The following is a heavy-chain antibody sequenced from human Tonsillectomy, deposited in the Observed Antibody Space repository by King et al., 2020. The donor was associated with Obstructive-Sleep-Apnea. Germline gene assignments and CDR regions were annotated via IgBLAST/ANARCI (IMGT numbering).Heavy chain of an antibody. V-gene: IGHV2-26*01. CDR2: IFSIDEK. Sequence: VTLKESGPVLVKPTETFTLTCTVSGFSLSNARMGVSWIRQPPGKALEWLAHIFSIDEKSYSTSRKSRLTISKETSKSQVVLTMTNMDPVDTATYYCARLGGSSSNWFDPWGQGTLVTVSS. CDR3: ARLGGSSSNWFDP. J-gene: IGHJ5*02. D-gene: IGHD6-13*01. CDR1: GFSLSNARMG.